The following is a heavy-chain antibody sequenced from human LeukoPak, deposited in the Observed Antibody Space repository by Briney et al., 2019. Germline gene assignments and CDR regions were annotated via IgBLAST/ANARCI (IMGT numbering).Heavy chain of an antibody. J-gene: IGHJ1*01. CDR3: AKEPTSYSSGWYFHH. Sequence: GGSLRLSCAASEFTFTSYKLNWVRQAPGKGLEWVSYISSSGNTISYADSVKGRFTISRDNAKNSLYLQMYSLRAEDTAVYYCAKEPTSYSSGWYFHHWGQGTLVTVSS. D-gene: IGHD6-25*01. CDR2: ISSSGNTI. CDR1: EFTFTSYK. V-gene: IGHV3-48*03.